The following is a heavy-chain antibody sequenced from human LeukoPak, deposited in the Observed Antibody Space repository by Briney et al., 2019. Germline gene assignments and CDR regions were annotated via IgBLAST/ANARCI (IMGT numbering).Heavy chain of an antibody. V-gene: IGHV1-69*13. J-gene: IGHJ5*02. CDR1: GGTFSSYA. D-gene: IGHD4-17*01. CDR2: IIPIFGTA. Sequence: SVKVSCKASGGTFSSYAISWVRQAPGQGLEWMGGIIPIFGTANYAQKFQGRVTITADESTSTAYMELSSLRSEATAVYYCARDRSTVTNWFDPWGQGTPVTVSS. CDR3: ARDRSTVTNWFDP.